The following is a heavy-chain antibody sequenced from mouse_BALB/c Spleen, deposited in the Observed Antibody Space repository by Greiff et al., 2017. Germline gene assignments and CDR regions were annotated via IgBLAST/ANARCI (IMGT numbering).Heavy chain of an antibody. CDR2: ISYDGSN. CDR3: AATMIKDFDY. Sequence: VQLQQSGPGLVKPSQSLSLTCSVTGYSITSGYYWNWIRQFPGNKLEWMGYISYDGSNNYNPSLKNRISITRDTSKNQFFLKLNSVTTEDTATYYCAATMIKDFDYWGQGTTLTVSS. D-gene: IGHD2-4*01. J-gene: IGHJ2*01. CDR1: GYSITSGYY. V-gene: IGHV3-6*02.